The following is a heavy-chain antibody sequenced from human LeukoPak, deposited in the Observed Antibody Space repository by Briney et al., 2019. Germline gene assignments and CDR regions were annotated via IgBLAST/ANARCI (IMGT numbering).Heavy chain of an antibody. D-gene: IGHD6-6*01. Sequence: PSETLSLTCTIPGGSISSSRYYWGWIRQPPGKAPECIGIIYYSGSTYYNPSLKSRVTISVDTSKNQVSLKLSSVTAADTAVYYCARDPYSSSSTPNWFDPWGQGTLVTVSS. CDR3: ARDPYSSSSTPNWFDP. CDR1: GGSISSSRYY. CDR2: IYYSGST. J-gene: IGHJ5*02. V-gene: IGHV4-39*07.